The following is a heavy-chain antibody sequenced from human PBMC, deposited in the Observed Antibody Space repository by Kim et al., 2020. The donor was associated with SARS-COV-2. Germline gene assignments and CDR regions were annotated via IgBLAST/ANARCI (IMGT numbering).Heavy chain of an antibody. Sequence: GGSLRLSCAASGFTFSDYAMSWVRQAPGKGLVWVSRIRGSGDTTYYGDSVKGRFTISRDNSKNTLYLQMNNLRAEDTAIYFCAKPALGNYCMCFDSWGQG. CDR2: IRGSGDTT. D-gene: IGHD1-7*01. CDR1: GFTFSDYA. V-gene: IGHV3-23*01. CDR3: AKPALGNYCMCFDS. J-gene: IGHJ4*02.